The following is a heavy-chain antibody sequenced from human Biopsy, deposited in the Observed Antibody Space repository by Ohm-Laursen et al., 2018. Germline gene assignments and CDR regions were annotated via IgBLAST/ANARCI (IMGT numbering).Heavy chain of an antibody. J-gene: IGHJ4*02. CDR1: GFPFTGFS. Sequence: SLRLSCAASGFPFTGFSMDWVRQAPGKGLEWVASITSGSSYIYYADSVKGRFTISRDNPKNTLYLQMNNLTAEDTAVYYCAREGRDYWGQGTLVTVSS. CDR3: AREGRDY. CDR2: ITSGSSYI. V-gene: IGHV3-21*04.